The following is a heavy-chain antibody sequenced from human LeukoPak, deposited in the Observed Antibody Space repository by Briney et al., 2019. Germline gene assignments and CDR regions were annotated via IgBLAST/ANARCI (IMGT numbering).Heavy chain of an antibody. CDR2: INPNSGGT. V-gene: IGHV1-2*02. CDR3: ARAYGDTNFDY. J-gene: IGHJ4*02. D-gene: IGHD4-17*01. CDR1: GYTFTSYY. Sequence: ASVKVSCKASGYTFTSYYMHWVRQAPGQGLEWMGWINPNSGGTNYAQRFQGRVTMTRDTSISTAYMELSRLRSDDTAVYYCARAYGDTNFDYWGQGTLVTVSS.